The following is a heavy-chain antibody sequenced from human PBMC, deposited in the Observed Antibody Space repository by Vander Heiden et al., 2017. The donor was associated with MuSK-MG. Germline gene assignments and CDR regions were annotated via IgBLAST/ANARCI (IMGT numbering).Heavy chain of an antibody. J-gene: IGHJ4*02. CDR2: ISGSGDST. D-gene: IGHD5-12*01. V-gene: IGHV3-23*01. CDR1: GFTFSSYA. Sequence: EVQLLESGGGLVQPGGSLRLSCAASGFTFSSYAMSWVRQAPGKGLEWVSAISGSGDSTYYADSVKGRFTISRDNSKNTLYLQMNSLRAEDTAVYYCAKDLIPERGYSGYGHFDYWGQGTLVTVSS. CDR3: AKDLIPERGYSGYGHFDY.